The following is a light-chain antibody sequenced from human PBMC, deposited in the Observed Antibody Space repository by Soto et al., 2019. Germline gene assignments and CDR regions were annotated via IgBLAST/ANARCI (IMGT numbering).Light chain of an antibody. CDR3: QQSNNWPWT. CDR2: GAS. Sequence: EIVMTQSPATLSVSRGERATLSCRANQAISSNLAWYQQKPGQAPRLLIYGASTRATGIPDRFSGSGSGTEFTLTISSLQSEDFAVYYCQQSNNWPWTFGQGTKVDIK. J-gene: IGKJ1*01. V-gene: IGKV3-15*01. CDR1: QAISSN.